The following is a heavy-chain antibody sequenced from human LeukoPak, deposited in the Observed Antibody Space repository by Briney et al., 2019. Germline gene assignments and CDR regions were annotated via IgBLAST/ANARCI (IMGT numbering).Heavy chain of an antibody. Sequence: GGSLRLSCAASGFTFSSYAMGWIRQAPGKGLEWVSAISGSGGGTYYADSVKGRFTISRDNSKNTLYLQMNSLRAEDTAVYYCAKISHWLGDFDYWGQGTLVSVSS. CDR2: ISGSGGGT. CDR1: GFTFSSYA. D-gene: IGHD6-19*01. J-gene: IGHJ4*02. V-gene: IGHV3-23*01. CDR3: AKISHWLGDFDY.